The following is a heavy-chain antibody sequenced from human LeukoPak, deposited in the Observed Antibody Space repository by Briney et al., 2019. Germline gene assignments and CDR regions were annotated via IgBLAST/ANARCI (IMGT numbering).Heavy chain of an antibody. J-gene: IGHJ4*02. CDR2: INPNSGGT. CDR3: ATSGSSWPDY. Sequence: GASVKVSCKSSGYTVTGYYMHWVRQAPGQGLEWMGWINPNSGGTNYAQKFQGRVTMTRDTSISTAYMELSSLRSDDTAVYYCATSGSSWPDYWGQGTLVTVSS. D-gene: IGHD6-13*01. V-gene: IGHV1-2*02. CDR1: GYTVTGYY.